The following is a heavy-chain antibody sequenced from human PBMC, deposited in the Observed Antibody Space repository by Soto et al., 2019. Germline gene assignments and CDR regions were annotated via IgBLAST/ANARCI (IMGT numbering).Heavy chain of an antibody. V-gene: IGHV4-39*01. CDR1: GLSISTTNHY. CDR2: IYFSGLT. CDR3: ARPDDYGGNSDDAFDV. D-gene: IGHD4-17*01. J-gene: IGHJ3*01. Sequence: PSETLSLTCTVSGLSISTTNHYWAWIRQLPGKGLEWIGNIYFSGLTYYNPSLKGRLAISVDTSKNQFSLKLTSVTAADTGVYFCARPDDYGGNSDDAFDVWGQGTMVTVSS.